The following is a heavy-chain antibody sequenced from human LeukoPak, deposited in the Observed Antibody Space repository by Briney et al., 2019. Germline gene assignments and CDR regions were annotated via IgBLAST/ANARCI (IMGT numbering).Heavy chain of an antibody. CDR2: INHSGST. D-gene: IGHD3-9*01. Sequence: SETLSLTCAVYGGSFSGYYWSWIRQPPGKELEWIGEINHSGSTNYNPSLKSRVTISVDTSKNQFSLKLSSVTAADTAVYYCARVWAGLNYDILTGYYADSPFDYWGQGTLVTVSS. J-gene: IGHJ4*02. CDR3: ARVWAGLNYDILTGYYADSPFDY. V-gene: IGHV4-34*01. CDR1: GGSFSGYY.